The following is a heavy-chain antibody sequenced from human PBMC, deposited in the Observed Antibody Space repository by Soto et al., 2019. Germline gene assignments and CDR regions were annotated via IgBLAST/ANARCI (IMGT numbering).Heavy chain of an antibody. CDR3: AHTYHVVVVAATYECAFDI. CDR1: GFSLSTSGVG. V-gene: IGHV2-5*02. Sequence: SGPTLVKPTQTLTLTCTFSGFSLSTSGVGVGWIRQPPGKALEWLALIYWDDDKRYSPSLKSRLTITKDTSKNQVVLTMTNMDPVDTATYYCAHTYHVVVVAATYECAFDIWGQGTMVTVSS. CDR2: IYWDDDK. D-gene: IGHD2-15*01. J-gene: IGHJ3*02.